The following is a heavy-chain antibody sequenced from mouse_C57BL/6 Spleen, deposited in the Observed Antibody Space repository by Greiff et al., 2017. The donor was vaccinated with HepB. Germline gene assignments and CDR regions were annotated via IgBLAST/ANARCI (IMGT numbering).Heavy chain of an antibody. D-gene: IGHD1-1*01. J-gene: IGHJ3*01. Sequence: DVQLQESGAELVKPGASVKLSCTASGFNIKDYYMHWVKQRTEQGLEWIGRIDPEDGETKYAPKFQGKATITADTSSNTAYLQLSSLTSEDTAVYYCAKEEVTTVVATRGFAYWGQGTLVTVSA. V-gene: IGHV14-2*01. CDR3: AKEEVTTVVATRGFAY. CDR1: GFNIKDYY. CDR2: IDPEDGET.